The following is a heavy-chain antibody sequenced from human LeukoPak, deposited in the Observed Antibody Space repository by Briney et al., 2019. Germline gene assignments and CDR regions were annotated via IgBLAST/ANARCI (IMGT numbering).Heavy chain of an antibody. Sequence: GGSLRLSCAASGFTFSSYWMSWVRQAPGKGLQWEANIKQDGSEKYYVDSVKGRFTISRDNAKNSLYLQMNSLRAEDTAVYYCASTGARYYDILTGYPYYFDYWGQGTLVTVSS. CDR1: GFTFSSYW. CDR3: ASTGARYYDILTGYPYYFDY. V-gene: IGHV3-7*01. CDR2: IKQDGSEK. J-gene: IGHJ4*02. D-gene: IGHD3-9*01.